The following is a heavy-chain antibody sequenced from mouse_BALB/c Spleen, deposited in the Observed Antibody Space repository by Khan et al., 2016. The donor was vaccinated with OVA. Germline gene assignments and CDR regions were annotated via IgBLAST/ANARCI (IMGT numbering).Heavy chain of an antibody. J-gene: IGHJ3*01. CDR1: GYTFTDFL. CDR2: IYPGSGYI. CDR3: ARAGYEGFAH. V-gene: IGHV1-77*01. D-gene: IGHD3-2*02. Sequence: VQLQQSGPELVKPGASVKMSCKASGYTFTDFLISWLKQRPGQGLEWIGEIYPGSGYIYYNEKFKGKATLTSDKSSNTAYMQLSSLTSEDSAVYFCARAGYEGFAHWGQGTLVTVSA.